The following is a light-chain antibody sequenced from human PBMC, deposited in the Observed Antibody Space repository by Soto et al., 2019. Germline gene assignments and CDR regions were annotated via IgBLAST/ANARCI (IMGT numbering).Light chain of an antibody. CDR1: QGISSW. J-gene: IGKJ1*01. CDR2: AAS. Sequence: DIQMTQSPSSVSAPVGDRVTITCRASQGISSWLAWYQQKPGRAPNLLIYAASSLQSGVPSRFSGSGSETDFTLTISSLQPEDFATYSCQQSYSTTWTFGQGTKVDIK. CDR3: QQSYSTTWT. V-gene: IGKV1-12*01.